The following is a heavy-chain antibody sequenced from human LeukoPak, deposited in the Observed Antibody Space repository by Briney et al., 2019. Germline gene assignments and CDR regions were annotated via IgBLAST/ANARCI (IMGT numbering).Heavy chain of an antibody. CDR2: ISFDGSDK. Sequence: PGRPLRLSCVASGFNFNSYPMHWVRQAPGKGLEWVGLISFDGSDKSYADSVEGRFTISRDNSKNTLYLQMNSLSAEDTAVYYCARVLGYGSPPAYWGQGTQVFVSS. J-gene: IGHJ4*02. CDR3: ARVLGYGSPPAY. D-gene: IGHD1-1*01. CDR1: GFNFNSYP. V-gene: IGHV3-30*04.